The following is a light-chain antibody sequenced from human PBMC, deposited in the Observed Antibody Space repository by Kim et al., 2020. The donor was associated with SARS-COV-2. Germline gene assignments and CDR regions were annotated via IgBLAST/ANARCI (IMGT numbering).Light chain of an antibody. J-gene: IGKJ1*01. CDR1: QSIDTR. CDR2: DAS. V-gene: IGKV1-5*01. CDR3: QQYKSYWT. Sequence: DIQMTQSPSTVSASIGDRVTITCRASQSIDTRLAWYQQKPGKAPQILIYDASSLQSGVQSRFSGSGSGTEFTLTISSLQPDDSATYHWQQYKSYWTFGQGTKVEIK.